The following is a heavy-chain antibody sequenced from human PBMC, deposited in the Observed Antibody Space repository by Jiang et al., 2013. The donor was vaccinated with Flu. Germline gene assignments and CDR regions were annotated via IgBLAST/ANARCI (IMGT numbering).Heavy chain of an antibody. CDR2: INPNSGGT. CDR1: GYTFTGYY. D-gene: IGHD3-22*01. V-gene: IGHV1-2*04. J-gene: IGHJ4*02. Sequence: VKVSCKASGYTFTGYYMHWVRQAPGQGLEWMGWINPNSGGTNYAQKFQGWVTMTRDTSISTAYMELRSLRSDDTAVYYCARVPSYYYDSSGYYDYWGQGTLVTVSS. CDR3: ARVPSYYYDSSGYYDY.